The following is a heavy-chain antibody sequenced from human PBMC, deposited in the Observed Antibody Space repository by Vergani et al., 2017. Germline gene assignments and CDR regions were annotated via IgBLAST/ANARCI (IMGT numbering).Heavy chain of an antibody. CDR2: ISSNGGST. V-gene: IGHV3-64D*06. D-gene: IGHD2-15*01. Sequence: EVQLVESGGGLVQPGGSLRLSCSASGFTFSSYAMHWVRQAPGKGLEYVSAISSNGGSTYYADSVKGRFTISRDNSKNTLYLQMSSLRAEVTAVYYCALLTWGLVADPWGQGTLVTVSS. CDR1: GFTFSSYA. CDR3: ALLTWGLVADP. J-gene: IGHJ5*02.